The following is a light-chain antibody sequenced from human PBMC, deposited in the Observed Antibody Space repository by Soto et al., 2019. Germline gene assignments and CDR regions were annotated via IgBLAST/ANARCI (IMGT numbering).Light chain of an antibody. J-gene: IGKJ3*01. CDR1: QGIGSY. CDR2: AAS. Sequence: DIQLTQSPSFLSASVGDRVTITCRASQGIGSYLAWYQEKPGKAPKLLIYAASTLQTGVPSRFSGSGSGTEFTLTISSLQPEDFATYYCQQLNSYPRFTFGPGTKVDIK. CDR3: QQLNSYPRFT. V-gene: IGKV1-9*01.